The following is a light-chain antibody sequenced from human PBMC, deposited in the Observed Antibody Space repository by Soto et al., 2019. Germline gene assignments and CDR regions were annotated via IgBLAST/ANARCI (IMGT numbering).Light chain of an antibody. CDR2: GAS. Sequence: EIVMTQSPATLSASPGERATLSCRASQSVAGNLAWYQQKYGQTPRLLIYGASTRATGIPANFSGSGSGTDFTLTISSLQSEDFAVYYCQQYHTLPQTFGPGTKVDI. J-gene: IGKJ3*01. CDR1: QSVAGN. V-gene: IGKV3-15*01. CDR3: QQYHTLPQT.